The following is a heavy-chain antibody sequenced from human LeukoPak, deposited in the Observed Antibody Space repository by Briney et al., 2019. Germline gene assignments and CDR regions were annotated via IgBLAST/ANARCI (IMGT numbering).Heavy chain of an antibody. D-gene: IGHD2-2*01. V-gene: IGHV4-39*01. CDR3: ARLLGYCSSTSCPGYFDY. CDR2: IYYSGST. J-gene: IGHJ4*02. Sequence: SETLSLTCTVSGGSISGYYWGWIRQPPGKGLEWIGSIYYSGSTYYNPSLKSRVTISVDTSKNQFSLKLSSVTAADTAVYYCARLLGYCSSTSCPGYFDYWGQGTLVTVSS. CDR1: GGSISGYY.